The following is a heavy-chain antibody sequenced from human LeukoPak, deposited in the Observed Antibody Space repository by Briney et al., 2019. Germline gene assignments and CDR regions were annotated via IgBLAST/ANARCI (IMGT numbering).Heavy chain of an antibody. CDR2: IYTSGST. J-gene: IGHJ3*01. V-gene: IGHV4-61*02. D-gene: IGHD6-19*01. CDR1: GGSISSGSYY. CDR3: ARAIAVGLLAFDV. Sequence: SSQTLSLTCTVSGGSISSGSYYWSWIRQPAGKGLEWIGRIYTSGSTNYNPSLKSRVTVSADTSKKQISLKLTSVTAADTAVYYCARAIAVGLLAFDVWGQGTMVTVSS.